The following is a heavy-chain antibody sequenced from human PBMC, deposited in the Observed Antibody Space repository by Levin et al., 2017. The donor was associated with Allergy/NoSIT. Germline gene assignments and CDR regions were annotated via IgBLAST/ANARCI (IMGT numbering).Heavy chain of an antibody. D-gene: IGHD3-10*01. Sequence: SQTLSLPFPFSFFSLLPSSFPFLPPSPFPFLSSLLYIYYTGSTNYNPSLKSRLTISIDTSKNQFSLRLTSVTAADTAVYYCARREVRGVGANKIDAFDIWGQGTMVTVSS. CDR3: ARREVRGVGANKIDAFDI. J-gene: IGHJ3*02. V-gene: IGHV4-59*08. CDR2: IYYTGST. CDR1: FFSLLPSS.